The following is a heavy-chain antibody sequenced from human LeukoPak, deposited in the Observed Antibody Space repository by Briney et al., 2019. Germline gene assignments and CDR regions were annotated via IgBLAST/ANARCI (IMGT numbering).Heavy chain of an antibody. Sequence: SETLSLTCTVSGGSISSYYWSWIRQPPGKGLEWIGYIYYSGSTNYNPSLKSRVTISVDTSKNQFSLKLSSVTAADTAVYYCARAKTGLDYWGQGTLVTVSS. CDR3: ARAKTGLDY. CDR2: IYYSGST. CDR1: GGSISSYY. D-gene: IGHD3-10*01. J-gene: IGHJ4*02. V-gene: IGHV4-59*08.